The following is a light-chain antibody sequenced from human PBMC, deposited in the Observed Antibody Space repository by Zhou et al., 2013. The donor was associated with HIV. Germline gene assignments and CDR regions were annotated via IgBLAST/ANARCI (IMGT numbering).Light chain of an antibody. CDR3: QQYGSSPET. V-gene: IGKV3-20*01. CDR2: GAS. Sequence: EIVLTQSPGTLSLSPGERATLSCRASQNINTIFLAWYQQKGGQAPRLLIYGASNRATGIPARFSGSGSGTDFTLTISRLEPEDFAVFYCQQYGSSPETFGQGTKVEI. J-gene: IGKJ1*01. CDR1: QNINTIF.